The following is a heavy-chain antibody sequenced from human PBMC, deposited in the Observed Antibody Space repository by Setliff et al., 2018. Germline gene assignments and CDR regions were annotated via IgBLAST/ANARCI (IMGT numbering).Heavy chain of an antibody. CDR3: AKVPGIATAGQTDSYYYYYYYMDV. Sequence: PGGSLRLSCVTSGFTVSTYAMSWVRQAPGKGLEWVSAISDSGGSTFYVDSVKGRFTISRDNSKNTLYLQMNSLRVEDTAVYYCAKVPGIATAGQTDSYYYYYYYMDVWGKGTTVTVSS. J-gene: IGHJ6*03. CDR1: GFTVSTYA. V-gene: IGHV3-23*01. D-gene: IGHD6-13*01. CDR2: ISDSGGST.